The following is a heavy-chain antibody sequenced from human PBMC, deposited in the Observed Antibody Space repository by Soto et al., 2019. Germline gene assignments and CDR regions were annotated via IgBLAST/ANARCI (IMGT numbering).Heavy chain of an antibody. V-gene: IGHV4-31*03. Sequence: SETLSLTCTFSVGSIRSGSYYCSWFRQQPWKGLEWIGYVFHSGSTYYNPSLKRRVTISADTSKNQFSLKLSSVTAADSAVYYCARDPQTRISGSTNYGMEVWGQGTTVSVSS. CDR3: ARDPQTRISGSTNYGMEV. J-gene: IGHJ6*02. CDR1: VGSIRSGSYY. D-gene: IGHD1-26*01. CDR2: VFHSGST.